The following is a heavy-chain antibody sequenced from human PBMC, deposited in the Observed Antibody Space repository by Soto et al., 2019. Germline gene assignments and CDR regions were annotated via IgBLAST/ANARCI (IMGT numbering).Heavy chain of an antibody. J-gene: IGHJ4*02. CDR1: DASISSGGYY. V-gene: IGHV4-31*03. Sequence: QVQLKESGPGLVKPSQTLSLTCTVSDASISSGGYYWSWIRHHPGKGLEWIGYISYSGSTYHNPSLKSRVTISVDTSKKQFSLKLTSVTAAYTAVYYCARYLYSGSYFDSWGQGTLVTVSS. CDR3: ARYLYSGSYFDS. CDR2: ISYSGST. D-gene: IGHD1-26*01.